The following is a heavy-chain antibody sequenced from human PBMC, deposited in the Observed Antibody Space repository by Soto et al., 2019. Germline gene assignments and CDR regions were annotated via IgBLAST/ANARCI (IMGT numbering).Heavy chain of an antibody. CDR2: IHYNGNT. D-gene: IGHD5-12*01. CDR1: GGSISSYY. V-gene: IGHV4-59*01. J-gene: IGHJ4*02. CDR3: AREGNLGRWLQPLDF. Sequence: SETLSLTCTVSGGSISSYYWSWVRQPPGKGLEWIGNIHYNGNTKYNPSLKSRVSMSVDTSKNQFSLRLISVTAADTAKYFCAREGNLGRWLQPLDFWGQGTLVTVSS.